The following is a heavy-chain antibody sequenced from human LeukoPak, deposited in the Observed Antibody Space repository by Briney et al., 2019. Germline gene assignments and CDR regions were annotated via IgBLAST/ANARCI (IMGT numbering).Heavy chain of an antibody. CDR2: INADGSTT. CDR1: GFTFGNSW. J-gene: IGHJ3*01. D-gene: IGHD1-14*01. Sequence: GGSLRLSCAASGFTFGNSWVHWVRQAPGKGLVLVSLINADGSTTSYADSVKGRFTISRDNARNTLSLEMNSLTIEDTAVYYCIVVVEPPDSDGFDVWGQGTMITVSS. V-gene: IGHV3-74*01. CDR3: IVVVEPPDSDGFDV.